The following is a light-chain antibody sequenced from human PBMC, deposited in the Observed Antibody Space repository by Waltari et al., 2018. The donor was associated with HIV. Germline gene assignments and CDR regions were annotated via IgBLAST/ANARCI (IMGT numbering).Light chain of an antibody. CDR1: QSVNSDF. J-gene: IGKJ4*01. CDR2: GAS. Sequence: EIVLTQSPGTLSLSPGERATLSCRASQSVNSDFLAWYQQKHGQAPRLLIQGASSRTTGIPDRFSGRGSGTDFTLTISRLEPEDFAVYYCQQYGSLPTFGGGTKVEIK. V-gene: IGKV3-20*01. CDR3: QQYGSLPT.